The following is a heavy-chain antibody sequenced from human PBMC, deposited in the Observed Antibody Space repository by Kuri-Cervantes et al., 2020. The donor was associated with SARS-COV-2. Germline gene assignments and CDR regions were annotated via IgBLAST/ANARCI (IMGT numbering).Heavy chain of an antibody. CDR2: ISYDGSNE. CDR1: GFTFSSYA. Sequence: GGSLRLSCAASGFTFSSYAMHWVRQAPGKGLEWVAVISYDGSNEYYADSVKGRFTISRDNSKNTLYLQMNSLRAEDTAVYYCARDHRIAVAALDYWGQGTLVTVSS. CDR3: ARDHRIAVAALDY. J-gene: IGHJ4*02. V-gene: IGHV3-30-3*01. D-gene: IGHD6-19*01.